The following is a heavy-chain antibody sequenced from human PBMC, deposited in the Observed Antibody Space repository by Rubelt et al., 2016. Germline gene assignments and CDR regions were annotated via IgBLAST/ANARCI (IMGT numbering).Heavy chain of an antibody. CDR1: GGSFSGYY. CDR3: ARQRYYDFWSGYYPLEGAFDI. Sequence: GAGLLKPSETLSLTCAVYGGSFSGYYWSWIRQPPGKGLEWIGEINHSGSTNYNPSLKSRVTISVDTSKNQFSLKLSSVTAADTAVYYCARQRYYDFWSGYYPLEGAFDIWGQGTMVTVSS. D-gene: IGHD3-3*01. CDR2: INHSGST. J-gene: IGHJ3*02. V-gene: IGHV4-34*01.